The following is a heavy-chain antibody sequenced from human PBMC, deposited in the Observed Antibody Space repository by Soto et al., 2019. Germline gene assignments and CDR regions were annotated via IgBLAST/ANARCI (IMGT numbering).Heavy chain of an antibody. D-gene: IGHD4-17*01. J-gene: IGHJ4*02. CDR3: AKGYMTTEVTERLRVVV. CDR1: GFTFSAYA. Sequence: GGSLRLSCAASGFTFSAYAMTWVRQAPGKGLEWVSAISGSGTSTYYADSVKGRFTISRDNSKNTLYLQMNSLRAEDTAVYYCAKGYMTTEVTERLRVVVWGQGTLVTVSS. V-gene: IGHV3-23*01. CDR2: ISGSGTST.